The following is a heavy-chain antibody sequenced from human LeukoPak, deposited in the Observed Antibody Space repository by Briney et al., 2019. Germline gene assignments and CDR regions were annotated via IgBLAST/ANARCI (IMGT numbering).Heavy chain of an antibody. CDR3: SRENGAFSPFGY. Sequence: SETLSLTCGVSGGSISNTNWWSWVRPPPGQGLEWIGEISLTGLTHYNPSLESRVTVSLDKSKSQLSLNLTSVTAADTAVYYCSRENGAFSPFGYWGQGTLVTVLS. J-gene: IGHJ4*02. D-gene: IGHD2-8*01. CDR2: ISLTGLT. CDR1: GGSISNTNW. V-gene: IGHV4-4*02.